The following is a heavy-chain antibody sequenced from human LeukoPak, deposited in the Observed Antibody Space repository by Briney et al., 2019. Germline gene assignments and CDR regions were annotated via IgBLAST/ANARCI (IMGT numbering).Heavy chain of an antibody. D-gene: IGHD4-23*01. CDR1: GFTFFNAW. J-gene: IGHJ4*02. CDR2: IKPNTGGGTT. CDR3: VTPLRWELSNDY. Sequence: GGSLRLSCAASGFTFFNAWMNWFRQAPGKGLEWVGRIKPNTGGGTTHYAAPVAGRFTISRDVSINTLFLQMNSLKVEDTGVYYCVTPLRWELSNDYWGQGTLVTVSS. V-gene: IGHV3-15*01.